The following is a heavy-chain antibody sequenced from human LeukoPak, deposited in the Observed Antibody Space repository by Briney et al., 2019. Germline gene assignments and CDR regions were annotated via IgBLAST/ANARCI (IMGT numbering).Heavy chain of an antibody. CDR3: ARVPRKYKYCGGDCYSMDGVLY. V-gene: IGHV1-8*03. Sequence: GASVKVSCKASGYTFTSYDINWVRQATGQGLEWMGWMNPNSGNTGYAQKFQGRVTITRNTSISTAYMELSSLRSEDTAVYYCARVPRKYKYCGGDCYSMDGVLYWGQGTLVTVSS. CDR2: MNPNSGNT. D-gene: IGHD2-21*01. CDR1: GYTFTSYD. J-gene: IGHJ4*02.